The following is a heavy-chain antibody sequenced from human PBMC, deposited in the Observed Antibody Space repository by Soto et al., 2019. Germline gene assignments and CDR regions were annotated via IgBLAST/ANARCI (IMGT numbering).Heavy chain of an antibody. D-gene: IGHD2-21*01. Sequence: QLQLQESGSGLVRPSETLSLTCTVSGGSISSGGDSCSWIRQAPGKGLEWIGNIYHSGSAIYNPSLKSRFHMSADRSKNQFSLRLNSVTAADTAVYYCARAQIPHWFDPWGQGILVTVSP. CDR1: GGSISSGGDS. V-gene: IGHV4-30-2*01. CDR2: IYHSGSA. J-gene: IGHJ5*02. CDR3: ARAQIPHWFDP.